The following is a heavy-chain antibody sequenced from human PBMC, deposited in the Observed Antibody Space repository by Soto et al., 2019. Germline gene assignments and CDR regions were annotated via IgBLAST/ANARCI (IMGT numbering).Heavy chain of an antibody. D-gene: IGHD6-19*01. CDR2: TYYRSKWYN. CDR3: ARDSSNWFDP. V-gene: IGHV6-1*01. Sequence: SQTLSLTCVISGDSVSSNSAAWNWIRQSPSRGLEWLGRTYYRSKWYNDFAVSVKSRITITPDTSKNQFSLQLNSVTPEDTAVYFCARDSSNWFDPWGQGTLVTVSS. CDR1: GDSVSSNSAA. J-gene: IGHJ5*02.